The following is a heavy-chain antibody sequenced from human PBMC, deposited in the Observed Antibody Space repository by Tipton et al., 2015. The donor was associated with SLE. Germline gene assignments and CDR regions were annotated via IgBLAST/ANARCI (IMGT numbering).Heavy chain of an antibody. CDR1: GGSISSHY. Sequence: TLSLTCTVSGGSISSHYWSWIRQPPGKGLEWIGEINHSGSTNYNPSLKSRVTISVDTSKNQFSLKLSSVTAADTAVYYCARHLYDFWSGVDYWGQGTLVTVSS. CDR2: INHSGST. V-gene: IGHV4-34*01. D-gene: IGHD3-3*01. J-gene: IGHJ4*02. CDR3: ARHLYDFWSGVDY.